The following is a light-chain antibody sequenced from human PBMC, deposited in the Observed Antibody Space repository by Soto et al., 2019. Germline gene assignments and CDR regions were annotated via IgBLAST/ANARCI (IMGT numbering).Light chain of an antibody. CDR1: HDISGH. Sequence: GARLTFTCRASHDISGHVARYQQRPGRAPHLLLYAASALQTGVPSRFSGSGSGTDFTLTITSLQPEDFGTYYCQHPKWACGQGTTVEI. J-gene: IGKJ1*01. V-gene: IGKV1-9*01. CDR3: QHPKWA. CDR2: AAS.